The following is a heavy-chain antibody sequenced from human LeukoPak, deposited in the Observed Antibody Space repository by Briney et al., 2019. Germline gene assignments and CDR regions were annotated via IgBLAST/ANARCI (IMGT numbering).Heavy chain of an antibody. V-gene: IGHV3-9*01. D-gene: IGHD6-19*01. CDR3: ARDNPSSGWYGYYYGMDV. Sequence: GGSLRLSCAASGFTFDDYAMHWVRQAPGKGLEWVSGISWNSGSIGYADSVKGRFTISRDNAKNSLYLQMNSLRAEDTAVYYCARDNPSSGWYGYYYGMDVWGQGTTVTVSS. CDR1: GFTFDDYA. CDR2: ISWNSGSI. J-gene: IGHJ6*02.